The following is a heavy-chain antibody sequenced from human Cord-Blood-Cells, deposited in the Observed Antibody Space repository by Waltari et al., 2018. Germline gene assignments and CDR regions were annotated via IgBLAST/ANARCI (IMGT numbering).Heavy chain of an antibody. CDR2: IKQDGSEK. J-gene: IGHJ3*02. CDR1: GFTFSSYW. CDR3: ARFCGGDCYDAFDI. V-gene: IGHV3-7*01. D-gene: IGHD2-21*01. Sequence: EVQLVESGGGLVQPGGSLRLSCAASGFTFSSYWMSWVRQAPGKGLEWVANIKQDGSEKYYVDSVKGRFTISRDNAKNSLYLQMNSLRAEDTAVYYCARFCGGDCYDAFDIWGQGTMVTVSS.